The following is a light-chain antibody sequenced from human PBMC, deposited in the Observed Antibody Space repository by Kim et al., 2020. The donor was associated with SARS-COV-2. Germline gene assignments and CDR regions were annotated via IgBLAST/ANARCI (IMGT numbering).Light chain of an antibody. V-gene: IGLV1-47*01. Sequence: GQAVIMSCSGSSSSIVHNSDPLYHVLPGAAPKLVIFQTFRRPPGVPDRFSGSKSGASASLAISGLRSEDEALDFCFSWDDSLSGGVFGGGTQLTVL. CDR3: FSWDDSLSGGV. CDR2: QTF. CDR1: SSSIVHNS. J-gene: IGLJ3*02.